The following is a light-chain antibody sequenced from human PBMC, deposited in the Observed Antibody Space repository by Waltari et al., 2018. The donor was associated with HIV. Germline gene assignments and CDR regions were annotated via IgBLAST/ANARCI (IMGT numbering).Light chain of an antibody. V-gene: IGLV2-14*01. Sequence: QSALTQPASVSGSPGQSITISCPGSSSDIGGYKYVSWYQHHPGKAPKLMIYEVNNRPSGVSNRFSGSKSGNTASLTISGLQADDEADYYCTSYTNSNTWVFGGGTKLTVL. CDR2: EVN. CDR3: TSYTNSNTWV. J-gene: IGLJ3*02. CDR1: SSDIGGYKY.